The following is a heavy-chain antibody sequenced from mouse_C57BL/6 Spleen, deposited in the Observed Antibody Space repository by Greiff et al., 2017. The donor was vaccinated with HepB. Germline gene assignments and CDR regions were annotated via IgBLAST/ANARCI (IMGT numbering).Heavy chain of an antibody. V-gene: IGHV5-17*01. CDR2: ISSGSSTI. Sequence: VQRVESGGGLVKPGGSLKLSCAASGFTFSDYGMHWVRQAPEKGLEWVAYISSGSSTIYYADTVKGRFTISRDNAKNTLFLQMTSLRSEDTAMYYCAKAYYYGSRGYFDYWGQGTTLTVSS. D-gene: IGHD1-1*01. CDR3: AKAYYYGSRGYFDY. CDR1: GFTFSDYG. J-gene: IGHJ2*01.